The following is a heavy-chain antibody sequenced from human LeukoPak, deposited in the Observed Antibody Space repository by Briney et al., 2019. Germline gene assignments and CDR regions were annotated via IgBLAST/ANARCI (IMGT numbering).Heavy chain of an antibody. Sequence: GGSLRLSCAASGFNFRSYGMHWVRQAPGKGLEWVTFIQYDGSNEYYVDSVKGRFTISRDNSKNTLHLQMNSLRLEVTAVYYCAKDGVVPRFRDYWGQGTLVTVSS. CDR3: AKDGVVPRFRDY. D-gene: IGHD2-21*01. CDR2: IQYDGSNE. J-gene: IGHJ4*02. V-gene: IGHV3-30*02. CDR1: GFNFRSYG.